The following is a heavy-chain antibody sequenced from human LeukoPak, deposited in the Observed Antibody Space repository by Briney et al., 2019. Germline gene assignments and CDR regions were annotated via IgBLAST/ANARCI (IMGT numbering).Heavy chain of an antibody. CDR1: GFTFSDYY. CDR3: ARDPRGITGTTEYDY. CDR2: SSSSSSYI. Sequence: GGSLRLSCVASGFTFSDYYMSWIRQAPGKGLEWVSSSSSSSSYIYYADSVKGRFTISRDNAKNSLYLQMNSPRAEDTAVYYCARDPRGITGTTEYDYWGQGTLVTVSS. J-gene: IGHJ4*02. D-gene: IGHD1-7*01. V-gene: IGHV3-11*06.